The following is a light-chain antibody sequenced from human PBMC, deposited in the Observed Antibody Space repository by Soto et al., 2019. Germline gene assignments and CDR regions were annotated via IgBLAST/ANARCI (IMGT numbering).Light chain of an antibody. CDR2: EAS. J-gene: IGLJ2*01. CDR3: SSYAGANSVV. V-gene: IGLV2-8*01. Sequence: QSALTHPPSASGSPGQSFTIAGTGMSSDVGGYHYVSWYQQHPGKAPKLMIYEASKRPSGVPDRFSGSKSVYTSSLNVSGLQAEEEADYCCSSYAGANSVVFGSGTTLTVL. CDR1: SSDVGGYHY.